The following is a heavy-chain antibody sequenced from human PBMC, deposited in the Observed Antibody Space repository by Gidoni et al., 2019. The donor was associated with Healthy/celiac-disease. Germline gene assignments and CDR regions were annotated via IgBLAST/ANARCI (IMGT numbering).Heavy chain of an antibody. D-gene: IGHD3-3*01. J-gene: IGHJ3*02. V-gene: IGHV4-61*02. Sequence: QVQLQESGPGLVKPSQTLSLTCTVSGGSISSGRYYWSWIRQPAGKGLEWIGRIYTSGSTNYNPSLKSRVTISVDTSKNQFSLKLSSVTAADTAVYYCARVPPDYDFWTHAFDIWGQGTMVTVSS. CDR3: ARVPPDYDFWTHAFDI. CDR2: IYTSGST. CDR1: GGSISSGRYY.